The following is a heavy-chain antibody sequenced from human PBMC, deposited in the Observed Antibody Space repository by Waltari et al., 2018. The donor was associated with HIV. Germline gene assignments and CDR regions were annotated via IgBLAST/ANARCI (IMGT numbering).Heavy chain of an antibody. Sequence: QVQLVQSGAEVKKPGSSVKVSCKASGGTFSSYAISWVRQAPGQGLEWMGRIIPILGIANYAQKFQGRVTITADKSTSTAYMELSSLRSEDTAVYYCAREVGGYLTPNWFDPWGQGTLVTVSS. CDR1: GGTFSSYA. D-gene: IGHD3-16*02. CDR3: AREVGGYLTPNWFDP. CDR2: IIPILGIA. V-gene: IGHV1-69*04. J-gene: IGHJ5*02.